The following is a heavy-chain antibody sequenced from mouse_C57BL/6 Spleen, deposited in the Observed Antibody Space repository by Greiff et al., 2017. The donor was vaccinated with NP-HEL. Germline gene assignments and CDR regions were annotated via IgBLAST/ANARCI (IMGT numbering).Heavy chain of an antibody. CDR3: ARGSLYYYGSSYGAY. CDR2: IYPGSGST. CDR1: GYTFTSYW. Sequence: VQLQQPGAELVKPGASVKMSCKASGYTFTSYWITWVKQRPGQGLEWIGDIYPGSGSTNYNEKFKSKATLTVDTSSSTAYMQLSSLTSEDSAVYYCARGSLYYYGSSYGAYWGQGTLVTVSA. V-gene: IGHV1-55*01. D-gene: IGHD1-1*01. J-gene: IGHJ3*01.